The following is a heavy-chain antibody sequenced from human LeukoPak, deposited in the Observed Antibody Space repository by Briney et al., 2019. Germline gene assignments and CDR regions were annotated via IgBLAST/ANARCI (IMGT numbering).Heavy chain of an antibody. Sequence: PGESLKISCKGSGYSFTSYWIGWVRQMPGKGLEWMGIIYPGDSDTRYSPSFQGQVTISADKSISTAYLQWSSLKASDTAMYYCARPLYSYGHYMGTDAFDIWGQGTMVTVSS. J-gene: IGHJ3*02. CDR3: ARPLYSYGHYMGTDAFDI. V-gene: IGHV5-51*01. D-gene: IGHD5-18*01. CDR2: IYPGDSDT. CDR1: GYSFTSYW.